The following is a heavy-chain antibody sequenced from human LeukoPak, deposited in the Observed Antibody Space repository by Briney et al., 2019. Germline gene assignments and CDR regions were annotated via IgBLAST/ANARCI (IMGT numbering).Heavy chain of an antibody. Sequence: GGSLRLSCAASEFSLSEYAMHWVRQAPGKGREWVAVISYDGSNKYYADSVKGRFTISRDNSKNTLYLQMNSVRDEDTAAYYCARATYYYDSSGYYRGDYFDYWGQGTLVTVSS. J-gene: IGHJ4*02. V-gene: IGHV3-30*01. D-gene: IGHD3-22*01. CDR1: EFSLSEYA. CDR3: ARATYYYDSSGYYRGDYFDY. CDR2: ISYDGSNK.